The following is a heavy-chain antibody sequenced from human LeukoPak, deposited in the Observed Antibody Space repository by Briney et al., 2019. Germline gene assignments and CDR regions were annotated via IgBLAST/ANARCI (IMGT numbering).Heavy chain of an antibody. D-gene: IGHD3-16*01. CDR1: GFTFSSYG. J-gene: IGHJ6*04. Sequence: GRSLRLSCAASGFTFSSYGMHWVRQAPGKGLEWVSVISYDGSNKYYADSVKGRFTISRDNSKNTLYLQMNSLRAEDTAVYYCAKYWGYYYYGMNVWGEGTTVTVSS. CDR2: ISYDGSNK. CDR3: AKYWGYYYYGMNV. V-gene: IGHV3-30*18.